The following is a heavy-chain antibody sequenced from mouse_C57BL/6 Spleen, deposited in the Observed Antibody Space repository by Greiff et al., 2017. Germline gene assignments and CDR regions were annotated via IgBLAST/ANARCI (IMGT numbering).Heavy chain of an antibody. J-gene: IGHJ4*01. V-gene: IGHV1-59*01. D-gene: IGHD4-1*01. CDR1: GYTFTSYW. CDR2: IDPSDSYT. Sequence: QVQLQQPGAELVRPGTSVKLSCKASGYTFTSYWMHWVKQRPGQGLEWIGVIDPSDSYTNYNQKFKGKATLTVDTSSSTAYMQLSSLTSEDSAVYYCAGRGLGPFMDYWGQGTSVTVSS. CDR3: AGRGLGPFMDY.